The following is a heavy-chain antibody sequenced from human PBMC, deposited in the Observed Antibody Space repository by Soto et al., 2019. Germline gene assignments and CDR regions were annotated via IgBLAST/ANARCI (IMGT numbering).Heavy chain of an antibody. V-gene: IGHV1-3*04. Sequence: ASVKVSCKASGYTFTNYAIHWVRQAPGQRLEWMGWINTGNGNTKSSQRFQGRVTISRDTSASTAYIDLSSLRSEDTAVYYCARIRVIAGKYFDYWGQGTLVTVSS. CDR3: ARIRVIAGKYFDY. D-gene: IGHD2-15*01. CDR2: INTGNGNT. CDR1: GYTFTNYA. J-gene: IGHJ4*02.